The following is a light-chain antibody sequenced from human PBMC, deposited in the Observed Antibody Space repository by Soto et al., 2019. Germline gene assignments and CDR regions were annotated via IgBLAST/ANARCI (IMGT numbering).Light chain of an antibody. CDR1: TSFVGTYNF. J-gene: IGLJ3*02. Sequence: QSALTQPASVSGSAGQSITISCTGTTSFVGTYNFVSWYQQHPGKAPQVLIYEGTKRPSGVSNRFSASKSGNTASLTISGLQAEDEADYYCSSYSTTTTPQWVFGGGTKLTVL. V-gene: IGLV2-14*02. CDR3: SSYSTTTTPQWV. CDR2: EGT.